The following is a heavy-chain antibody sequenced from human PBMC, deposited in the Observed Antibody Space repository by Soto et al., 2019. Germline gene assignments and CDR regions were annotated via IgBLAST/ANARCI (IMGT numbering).Heavy chain of an antibody. Sequence: LGDSLKTSFKGSGYSFTSYWSGWVRQMPGKGLEWMGIIYPGDSDTRYSPSFQGQVTISADKSISTAYLQWSSLKASDTAMYYCARRRYDFWSGFDAPDYWGQGTLVTVSS. V-gene: IGHV5-51*01. CDR2: IYPGDSDT. CDR3: ARRRYDFWSGFDAPDY. J-gene: IGHJ4*02. CDR1: GYSFTSYW. D-gene: IGHD3-3*01.